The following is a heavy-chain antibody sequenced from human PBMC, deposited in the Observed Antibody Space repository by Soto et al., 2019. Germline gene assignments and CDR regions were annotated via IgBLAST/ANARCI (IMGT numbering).Heavy chain of an antibody. CDR2: INPSGGST. CDR3: ARPYDRDLYYYGMDV. J-gene: IGHJ6*02. Sequence: ASVKVFCKASGYTFTSYYMHWVRQAPGQGLEWMGIINPSGGSTSYAQKFQGRVTMTRDTSTSTVYMELSSLRSEDTAVYYCARPYDRDLYYYGMDVWGQGTTVTVSS. D-gene: IGHD3-9*01. CDR1: GYTFTSYY. V-gene: IGHV1-46*03.